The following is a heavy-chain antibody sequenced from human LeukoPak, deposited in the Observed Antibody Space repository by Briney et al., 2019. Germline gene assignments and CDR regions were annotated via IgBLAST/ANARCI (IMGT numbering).Heavy chain of an antibody. J-gene: IGHJ5*02. CDR1: GGSISSTTYY. Sequence: SETLSLTCTVSGGSISSTTYYWGWIRQPPGRGLEWIGSIYYSRSTYYNPSLKSRVTISVDTSKNQFSLKLSSVTAADTAVYYCARDRGSSSWYGGFDPWGQGTLVTVSS. CDR3: ARDRGSSSWYGGFDP. CDR2: IYYSRST. V-gene: IGHV4-39*02. D-gene: IGHD6-13*01.